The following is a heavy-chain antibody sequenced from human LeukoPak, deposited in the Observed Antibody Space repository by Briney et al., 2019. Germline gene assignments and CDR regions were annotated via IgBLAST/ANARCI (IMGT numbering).Heavy chain of an antibody. Sequence: SQTLSLTCAISGDSVSSNSAAWNWIRQSPSRVLEWLGRTYYRSKWYNDYAVSVKSRITINPDTSKNQFSLQPNSVTPEDTAVYYCARDRELYSYGHGQAFDIWGQGTMVTVSS. CDR3: ARDRELYSYGHGQAFDI. CDR1: GDSVSSNSAA. J-gene: IGHJ3*02. D-gene: IGHD5-18*01. V-gene: IGHV6-1*01. CDR2: TYYRSKWYN.